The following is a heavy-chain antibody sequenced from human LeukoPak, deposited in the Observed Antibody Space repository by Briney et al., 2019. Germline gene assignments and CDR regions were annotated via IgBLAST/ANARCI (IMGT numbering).Heavy chain of an antibody. D-gene: IGHD2-2*01. V-gene: IGHV3-7*01. J-gene: IGHJ4*02. CDR2: IKQDGSEK. CDR3: ATSSWHDY. CDR1: GFTFSSYW. Sequence: GGSLTLSCAASGFTFSSYWMSWVRQAPGKGLEWVANIKQDGSEKHYVDSVKGRFTISRDIAKNSLYLQMNSLRAEDTAVYYCATSSWHDYWGQGTLVTVSS.